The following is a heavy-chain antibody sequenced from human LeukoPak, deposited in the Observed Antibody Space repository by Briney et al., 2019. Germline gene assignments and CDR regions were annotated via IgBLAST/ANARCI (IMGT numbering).Heavy chain of an antibody. D-gene: IGHD6-13*01. Sequence: GASVKVSCKASGCTFTGYYMHWVRQAPGQGLEWMGWINPNSGGTNYAQRFQGRVTMTRDTSISTVYMELSRLRSDDTAVYYCARAGLGYSSSWDYYYYMDVWGKGTTVTVSS. CDR2: INPNSGGT. CDR3: ARAGLGYSSSWDYYYYMDV. J-gene: IGHJ6*03. V-gene: IGHV1-2*02. CDR1: GCTFTGYY.